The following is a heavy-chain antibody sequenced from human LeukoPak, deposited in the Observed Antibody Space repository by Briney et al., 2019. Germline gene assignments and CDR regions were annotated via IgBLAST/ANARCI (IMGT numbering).Heavy chain of an antibody. Sequence: PSETLSLTCAVYGGSFSGYYWSWIRQPPGKGLEWIGEINHSGSTNCNPSLKSRVTISVDTSKNQFSLKLSSVTAADTAVYYCARTFYDSSGYYQYWGQGTLVTVSS. D-gene: IGHD3-22*01. CDR2: INHSGST. V-gene: IGHV4-34*01. J-gene: IGHJ4*02. CDR1: GGSFSGYY. CDR3: ARTFYDSSGYYQY.